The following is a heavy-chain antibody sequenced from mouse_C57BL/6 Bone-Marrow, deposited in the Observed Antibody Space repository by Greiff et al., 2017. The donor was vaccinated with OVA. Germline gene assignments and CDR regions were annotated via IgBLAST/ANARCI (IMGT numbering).Heavy chain of an antibody. Sequence: QVQLQQPGAELVKPGASVKMSCKASGYTFTSYWITWVKQRPGQGLEWIGDIYPGSGSTNYNEKFKSKATLTVDTSSSTAYMQLSSLTSEDSAVYYCARSCNYYGSRGDYWGQGTTLTVSS. D-gene: IGHD1-1*01. CDR2: IYPGSGST. J-gene: IGHJ2*01. CDR3: ARSCNYYGSRGDY. CDR1: GYTFTSYW. V-gene: IGHV1-55*01.